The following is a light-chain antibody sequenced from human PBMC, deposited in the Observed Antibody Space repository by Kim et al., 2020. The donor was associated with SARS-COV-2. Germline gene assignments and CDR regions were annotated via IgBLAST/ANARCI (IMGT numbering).Light chain of an antibody. CDR1: SSNIGSNT. CDR3: AAWDDSLSGYV. Sequence: GQRVTISCSGSSSNIGSNTVHWYQQLPGTAPKLLIYSNNQRPSGVPDRFSGSKSGTSASLAISGLQSEDEADYYCAAWDDSLSGYVFGSGTQLTVL. CDR2: SNN. V-gene: IGLV1-44*01. J-gene: IGLJ1*01.